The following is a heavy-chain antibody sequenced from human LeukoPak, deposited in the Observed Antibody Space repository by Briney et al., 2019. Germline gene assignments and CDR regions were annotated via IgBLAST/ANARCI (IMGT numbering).Heavy chain of an antibody. CDR1: GGSISSGGYC. CDR2: IYYSGST. CDR3: ARIRFGEETDY. V-gene: IGHV4-31*03. Sequence: PSETLSLTCTVSGGSISSGGYCWSWIRQHPGKGLEWIGYIYYSGSTYYNPSLKSRVTISVDTSKNQFSLKLSSVTAADTAVCYCARIRFGEETDYWGQGTLVTVSS. D-gene: IGHD3-10*01. J-gene: IGHJ4*02.